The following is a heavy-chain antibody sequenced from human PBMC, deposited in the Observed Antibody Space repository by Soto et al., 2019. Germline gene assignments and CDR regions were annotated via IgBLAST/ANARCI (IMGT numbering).Heavy chain of an antibody. Sequence: SSETLSLTCAVYGGSFSGYYWSWIRQPPGKGLEWIGEINHRGYTTYNPSLKSRVTISVDTSKNQFSLKLSSVTAADTAVYYCARVDIVTTNWFDPWGQGNPVTVS. CDR3: ARVDIVTTNWFDP. CDR1: GGSFSGYY. CDR2: INHRGYT. D-gene: IGHD5-12*01. V-gene: IGHV4-34*01. J-gene: IGHJ5*02.